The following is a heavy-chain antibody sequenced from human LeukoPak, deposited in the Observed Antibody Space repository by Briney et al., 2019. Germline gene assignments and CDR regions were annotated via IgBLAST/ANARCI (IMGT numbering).Heavy chain of an antibody. D-gene: IGHD1-26*01. Sequence: GASVKVSCKASGYTFTSYGISWVRQAPEQGLEWMGWINPNSGDTNYAQKFQGRVTMTRDTSISTAYMELSRLRSDDTAVYYCARGGVVGATLDAFDIWGQGTMVTVSS. V-gene: IGHV1-2*02. CDR3: ARGGVVGATLDAFDI. CDR1: GYTFTSYG. J-gene: IGHJ3*02. CDR2: INPNSGDT.